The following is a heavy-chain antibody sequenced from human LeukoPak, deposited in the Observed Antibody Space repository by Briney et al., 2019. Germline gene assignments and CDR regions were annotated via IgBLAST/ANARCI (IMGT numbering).Heavy chain of an antibody. CDR3: AKEAGYYDILTGQGYYFDY. J-gene: IGHJ4*02. CDR1: GFTFDDYA. V-gene: IGHV3-9*01. Sequence: PGGSLRLSCAASGFTFDDYAMHWVRQAPGKGLEWVSSISWNSGTIGYADSVKGRFTISRDNARNSRYLQMNSLRAEDTALYYCAKEAGYYDILTGQGYYFDYWAREPWSPSPQ. CDR2: ISWNSGTI. D-gene: IGHD3-9*01.